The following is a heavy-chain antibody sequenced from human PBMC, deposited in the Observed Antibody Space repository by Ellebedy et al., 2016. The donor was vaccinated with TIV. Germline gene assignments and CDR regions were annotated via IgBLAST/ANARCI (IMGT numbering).Heavy chain of an antibody. CDR3: AKGETKYCTTSACGAPWFDP. V-gene: IGHV3-7*03. J-gene: IGHJ5*02. CDR2: IKQDGSEK. Sequence: GESLKISXAASGFTFSSYWMSWVRQAPGKGLEWVANIKQDGSEKYYVDSVKGRFTISRDNSKNTLYLQMNSLRAEDTSLYYCAKGETKYCTTSACGAPWFDPWGQGTLVTVSS. D-gene: IGHD2-8*01. CDR1: GFTFSSYW.